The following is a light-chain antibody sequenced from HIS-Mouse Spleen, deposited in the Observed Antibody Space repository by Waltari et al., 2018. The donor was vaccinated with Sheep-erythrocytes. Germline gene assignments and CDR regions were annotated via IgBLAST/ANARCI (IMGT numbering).Light chain of an antibody. Sequence: DIQMTQSPSSLSASVGDRASITCRASPSISSDLNWYQQKPGKAPKLLIYAASSLQSGVPSRFSDSGSGTDFTLTISSLQPEDFATYYCLQSYSTPPLTFGGGTKVEIK. CDR3: LQSYSTPPLT. V-gene: IGKV1-39*01. CDR2: AAS. CDR1: PSISSD. J-gene: IGKJ4*01.